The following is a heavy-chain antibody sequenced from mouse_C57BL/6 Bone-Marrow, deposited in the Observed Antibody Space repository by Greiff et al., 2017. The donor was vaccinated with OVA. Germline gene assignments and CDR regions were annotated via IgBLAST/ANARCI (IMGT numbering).Heavy chain of an antibody. V-gene: IGHV1-54*01. CDR3: ARSYDYPFAY. D-gene: IGHD2-4*01. CDR1: GYAFTNYL. Sequence: QVQLQQSGAELVRPGPSVKVSCKASGYAFTNYLIEWVKQRPGQGLEWIGVINPGSGGTNYNEKFKGKATLTADKSSSTAYMQLSSLTSEDSAVYFCARSYDYPFAYWGQGTLVTVSA. J-gene: IGHJ3*01. CDR2: INPGSGGT.